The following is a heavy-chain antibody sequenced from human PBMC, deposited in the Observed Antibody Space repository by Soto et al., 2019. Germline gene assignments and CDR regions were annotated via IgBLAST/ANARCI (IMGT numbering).Heavy chain of an antibody. Sequence: ASVKVSCKASGYTFTGYYMHWVRQAPGQGLEWMGWINPNSGGTNYAQKFQGWVTMTRDTSISTAYMELSRLRSDDTAVYYCARDRRSAYYDSSGYYDYWGQGTLVTVSS. CDR3: ARDRRSAYYDSSGYYDY. D-gene: IGHD3-22*01. CDR1: GYTFTGYY. CDR2: INPNSGGT. V-gene: IGHV1-2*04. J-gene: IGHJ4*02.